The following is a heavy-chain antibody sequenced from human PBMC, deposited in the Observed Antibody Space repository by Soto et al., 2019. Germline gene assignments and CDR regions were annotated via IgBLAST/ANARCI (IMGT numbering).Heavy chain of an antibody. J-gene: IGHJ4*02. CDR3: ARDIDYDFWSGPDY. CDR1: GFTFSSYG. D-gene: IGHD3-3*01. CDR2: IWYDGSNK. Sequence: GGSLRLSCAASGFTFSSYGMHWVRQAPGKGLEWVAVIWYDGSNKYYADSVKGRFTISRDNSKNTLYLQMNSLRAEDTAVYYCARDIDYDFWSGPDYWGQGTLVTVSS. V-gene: IGHV3-33*01.